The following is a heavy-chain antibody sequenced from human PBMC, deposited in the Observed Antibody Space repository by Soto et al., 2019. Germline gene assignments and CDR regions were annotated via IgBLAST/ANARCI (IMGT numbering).Heavy chain of an antibody. J-gene: IGHJ5*02. CDR3: ARGHRIAATDRWFDP. CDR2: IHSSGST. V-gene: IGHV4-61*03. D-gene: IGHD6-13*01. Sequence: SETLSLTCTVSGGSISSGPYYWSWIRKHPGKGLEWIGYIHSSGSTNYNPSLKSRVTISLDTSKNHFSLKLSSVTAADTAVYYCARGHRIAATDRWFDPWGQGTLVTVSS. CDR1: GGSISSGPYY.